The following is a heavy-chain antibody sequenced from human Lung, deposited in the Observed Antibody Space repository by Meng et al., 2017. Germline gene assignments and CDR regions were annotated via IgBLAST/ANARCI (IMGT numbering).Heavy chain of an antibody. J-gene: IGHJ4*02. CDR2: INAGNGNT. CDR1: GYTFTSYA. D-gene: IGHD2-21*02. V-gene: IGHV1-3*01. CDR3: ARGDYCGGDCYWFDY. Sequence: QVPRVESGAEVKKPGASVKVSCKASGYTFTSYAMHWVRQAPGQRLEWMGWINAGNGNTKYSQKFQGRVTITRDTSASTAYMELSSLRSEDTAVYYCARGDYCGGDCYWFDYWGQGTLVTVSS.